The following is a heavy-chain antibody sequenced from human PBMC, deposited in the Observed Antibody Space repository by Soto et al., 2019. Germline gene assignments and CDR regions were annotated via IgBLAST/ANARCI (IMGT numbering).Heavy chain of an antibody. D-gene: IGHD3-3*01. CDR2: IYYSGST. V-gene: IGHV4-30-4*01. J-gene: IGHJ6*02. CDR3: ARGGDYYYYYGMDV. Sequence: PSETLSLTCTVSGGSISSGDYYWSWIRQPPGKGLEWIGYIYYSGSTYYNPSLKSRVTISVDTSKNQFSLKLSSVTAADTAVYYCARGGDYYYYYGMDVWGQGTTVTVSS. CDR1: GGSISSGDYY.